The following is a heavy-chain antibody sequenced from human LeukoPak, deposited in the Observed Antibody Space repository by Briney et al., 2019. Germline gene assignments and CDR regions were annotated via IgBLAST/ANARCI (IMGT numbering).Heavy chain of an antibody. D-gene: IGHD3/OR15-3a*01. V-gene: IGHV1-69*01. CDR1: GGTFSSYA. Sequence: SVKVSCKASGGTFSSYAISWVRQAPGQGLEWMGGIIPIFGTANYAQKFQGRVTITADESTSTAYMELSSLRPEDTAVYYCARLMTTTSGLDFNWFDPWGRGTLVTVSS. CDR2: IIPIFGTA. J-gene: IGHJ5*02. CDR3: ARLMTTTSGLDFNWFDP.